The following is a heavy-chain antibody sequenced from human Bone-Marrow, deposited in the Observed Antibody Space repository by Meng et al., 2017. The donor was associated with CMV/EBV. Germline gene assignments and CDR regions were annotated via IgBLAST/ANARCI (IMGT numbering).Heavy chain of an antibody. J-gene: IGHJ5*02. CDR2: IMSSGSTI. D-gene: IGHD4-17*01. Sequence: GESPKIPCSASGFTVCSYEMNWVRQAPGKGLEWVSYIMSSGSTIYYSDAVEGRFSISRDNSKNSLYLQMNSLRVEDTALYYCAKDRTSSGDYAFDPWGLGTLVTVSS. V-gene: IGHV3-48*03. CDR3: AKDRTSSGDYAFDP. CDR1: GFTVCSYE.